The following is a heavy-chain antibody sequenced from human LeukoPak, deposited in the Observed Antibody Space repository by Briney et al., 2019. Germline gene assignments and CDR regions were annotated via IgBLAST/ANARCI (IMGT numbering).Heavy chain of an antibody. CDR2: INYSGST. Sequence: SETLSLTCTVSGASISRSSYFWGWIRQPPGKGLEWIGIINYSGSTYYNPSLESRITTSVDTSKDQFSLKLTSVTAADTAMYYCARVSRGRYLFDIWGQGTMVTVSS. CDR1: GASISRSSYF. J-gene: IGHJ3*02. D-gene: IGHD3-16*02. CDR3: ARVSRGRYLFDI. V-gene: IGHV4-39*07.